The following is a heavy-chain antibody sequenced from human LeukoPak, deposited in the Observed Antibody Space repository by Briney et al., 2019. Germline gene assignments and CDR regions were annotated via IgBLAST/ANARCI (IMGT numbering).Heavy chain of an antibody. CDR1: GFTFSSHG. V-gene: IGHV3-48*01. CDR2: ISSSSSTI. D-gene: IGHD3-16*02. Sequence: GGSLRLSCAASGFTFSSHGMNWVRQAPGKGLEWVSYISSSSSTIYYADSVKGRFAISRDNAENSLYLQMNSLRAEDTAVYYCARDFTGDTFGGVIAPDYWGQGTLVTVSS. CDR3: ARDFTGDTFGGVIAPDY. J-gene: IGHJ4*02.